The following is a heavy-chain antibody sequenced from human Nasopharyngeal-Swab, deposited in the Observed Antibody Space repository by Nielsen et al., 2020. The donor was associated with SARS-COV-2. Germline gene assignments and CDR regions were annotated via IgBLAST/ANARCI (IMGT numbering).Heavy chain of an antibody. D-gene: IGHD5-24*01. CDR3: AKDSGDGYNFPDY. Sequence: SLKISCAASGFTFDDYAMHWVRQAPGKGLEWVSGISWNSGSIGYADSVKGRFTISGDNAKNSLYLQMNSLRAEDTALYYCAKDSGDGYNFPDYWGQGTLVTVSS. V-gene: IGHV3-9*01. J-gene: IGHJ4*02. CDR2: ISWNSGSI. CDR1: GFTFDDYA.